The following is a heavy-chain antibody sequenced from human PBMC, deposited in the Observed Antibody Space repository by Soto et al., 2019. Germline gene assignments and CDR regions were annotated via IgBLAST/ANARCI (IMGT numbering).Heavy chain of an antibody. J-gene: IGHJ6*02. CDR3: ARPYGMDV. CDR2: INTDGRIT. Sequence: EVQLVESGGGLVQPGGSLRLSCEASGFSFKDYWMHWVRQAPGKGLVWVSRINTDGRITTYADSVKGRFTISRDNAKNTVYLQMNSLRAEDTATYYCARPYGMDVWGPGTTVTVS. CDR1: GFSFKDYW. V-gene: IGHV3-74*01.